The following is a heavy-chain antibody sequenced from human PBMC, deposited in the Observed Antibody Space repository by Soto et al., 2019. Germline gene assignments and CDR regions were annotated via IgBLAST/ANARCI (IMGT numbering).Heavy chain of an antibody. CDR1: GFTFSSDG. Sequence: QVQLVESGGGVVQPGRSLRLSCAASGFTFSSDGMHWVRQAPGKGLEWVAVISYDGSNKYYADSVKGRFTISRDNSKNTLYLQMNSLRAEDTAVYYCAKTGEGTVTPSYYYYYYGMDVWGQGTTVTVSS. V-gene: IGHV3-30*18. CDR2: ISYDGSNK. CDR3: AKTGEGTVTPSYYYYYYGMDV. J-gene: IGHJ6*02. D-gene: IGHD4-17*01.